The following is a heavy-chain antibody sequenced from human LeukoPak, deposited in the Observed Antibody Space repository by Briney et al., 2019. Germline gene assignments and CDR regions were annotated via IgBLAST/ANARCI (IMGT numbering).Heavy chain of an antibody. CDR3: ARRHRVVPAQGRLDYYYYMDV. V-gene: IGHV4-34*01. CDR1: GGSFSGYY. CDR2: INDSGST. J-gene: IGHJ6*03. Sequence: SETLSLTCAVYGGSFSGYYWSWIRQPPGKGLEWIGEINDSGSTNYNPSLKSRVTISVDTSKNQFSLKLSSVTAADTAVYYCARRHRVVPAQGRLDYYYYMDVWGKGTTVTVSS. D-gene: IGHD2-2*01.